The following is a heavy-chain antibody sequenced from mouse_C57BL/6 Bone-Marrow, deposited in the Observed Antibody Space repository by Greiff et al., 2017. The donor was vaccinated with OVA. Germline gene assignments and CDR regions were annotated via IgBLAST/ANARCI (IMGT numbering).Heavy chain of an antibody. CDR3: ARDRNYYGSSFYWYFDV. Sequence: EVHLVESEGGLVQPGSSMKLSCTASGFTFSDYYMAWVRQVPEKGLEWVANINYDGSSTYYLDSLKSRFIISRDNAKNILYLQMSSLKSEDTATYYCARDRNYYGSSFYWYFDVWGIGTTVTVSS. V-gene: IGHV5-16*01. CDR1: GFTFSDYY. D-gene: IGHD1-1*01. CDR2: INYDGSST. J-gene: IGHJ1*03.